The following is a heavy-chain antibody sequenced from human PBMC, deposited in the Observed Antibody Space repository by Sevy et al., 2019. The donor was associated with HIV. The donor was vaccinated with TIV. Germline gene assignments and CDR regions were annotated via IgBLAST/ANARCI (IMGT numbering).Heavy chain of an antibody. CDR1: GFTFDDYA. CDR2: ISWNSGSI. V-gene: IGHV3-9*01. D-gene: IGHD3-22*01. J-gene: IGHJ4*02. Sequence: GGSLRLSCAASGFTFDDYAMHWVRQAPGKGLEWVSGISWNSGSIGYADSVKGRFTISRDNAKNSLYLQMNSLRAEDTALYYCAKATYYYDSSGYYQFDYWGQRTLVTVSS. CDR3: AKATYYYDSSGYYQFDY.